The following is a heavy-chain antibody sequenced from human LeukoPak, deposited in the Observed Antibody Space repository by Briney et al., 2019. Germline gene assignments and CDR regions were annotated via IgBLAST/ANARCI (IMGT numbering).Heavy chain of an antibody. CDR1: GGSISTSGNY. Sequence: PSQTLSLTCTVSGGSISTSGNYWSWIRQHPGKGLEWIGYIYYSGITYYNPSLKSRVTMSVDTSKNQFSLNLSSVTAADTAVYYCAGSRSYGEIDYWGQGTLVTVSS. V-gene: IGHV4-31*03. J-gene: IGHJ4*02. CDR2: IYYSGIT. CDR3: AGSRSYGEIDY. D-gene: IGHD4-17*01.